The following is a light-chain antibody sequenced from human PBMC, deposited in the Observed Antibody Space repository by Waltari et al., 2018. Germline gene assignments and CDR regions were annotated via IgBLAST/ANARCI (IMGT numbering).Light chain of an antibody. CDR3: QQYDNLLPYT. Sequence: DIQMTQSPSSLSASVGDRVTITCQASQDISNYLNWYQQKPGKAPKLLIYDASNLETGVPSRFSGSGSGTDFTCTISSLQPEDIATYYCQQYDNLLPYTFGQGTKLEIK. J-gene: IGKJ2*01. CDR2: DAS. CDR1: QDISNY. V-gene: IGKV1-33*01.